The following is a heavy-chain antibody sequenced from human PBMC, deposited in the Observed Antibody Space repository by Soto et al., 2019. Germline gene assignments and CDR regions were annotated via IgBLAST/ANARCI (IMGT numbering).Heavy chain of an antibody. CDR2: ISAYNGNT. D-gene: IGHD5-18*01. V-gene: IGHV1-18*01. CDR1: GYTFSIYG. CDR3: ARDPWDTAVVNFDF. J-gene: IGHJ4*02. Sequence: ASVKVSCKASGYTFSIYGISWVRQAPGQGLEWMGWISAYNGNTNYAQKLQGRVTMTKDTSTSTAFMELRSLRPDDTAVYYCARDPWDTAVVNFDFWGQGTLVTVSS.